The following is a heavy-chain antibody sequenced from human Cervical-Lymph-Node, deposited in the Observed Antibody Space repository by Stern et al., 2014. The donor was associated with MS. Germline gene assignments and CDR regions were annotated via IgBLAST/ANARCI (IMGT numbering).Heavy chain of an antibody. CDR3: ARGVVSNRAAATLHNLFDP. V-gene: IGHV1-69*09. CDR2: LIPILGLA. Sequence: QVQLVQSGAEVKKPGSSMNVSCKTSGGTFSSSYAITWMRQPPGQRLEWIGRLIPILGLANYAQKFQGRVTITADTSTSTTYMEMSSLRSEDTAVYYCARGVVSNRAAATLHNLFDPWGQGTLVSVSS. CDR1: GGTFSSSYA. D-gene: IGHD2-15*01. J-gene: IGHJ5*02.